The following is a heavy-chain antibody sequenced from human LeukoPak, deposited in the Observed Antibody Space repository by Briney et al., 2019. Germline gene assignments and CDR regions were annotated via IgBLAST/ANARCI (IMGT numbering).Heavy chain of an antibody. D-gene: IGHD1-7*01. CDR3: ARDVGGGTKSY. J-gene: IGHJ4*02. CDR2: ISSSSSTI. CDR1: GFTFSSYS. V-gene: IGHV3-48*01. Sequence: GGSLRLSCAASGFTFSSYSMNWARQAPGKGLEWVSYISSSSSTIYYADSVKGRFTISRDNAKNSLYLQMNSLRAEDTAVYYCARDVGGGTKSYWGQGTLVTVSS.